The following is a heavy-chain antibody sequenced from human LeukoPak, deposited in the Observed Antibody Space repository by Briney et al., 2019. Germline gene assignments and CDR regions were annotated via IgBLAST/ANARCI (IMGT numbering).Heavy chain of an antibody. V-gene: IGHV3-21*01. Sequence: KPGGSLRLSCAASGFTFSSYSMNWVRQAPGKGLEWVSSISSSSSCIYYADSVKGRFTISRDNAKNSLYLQMNSLRAEDTAVYYCARRTSGGAPVSDEALRFLEWPLLNYYYYMDVWGKGTTVTVSS. J-gene: IGHJ6*03. CDR3: ARRTSGGAPVSDEALRFLEWPLLNYYYYMDV. D-gene: IGHD3-3*01. CDR2: ISSSSSCI. CDR1: GFTFSSYS.